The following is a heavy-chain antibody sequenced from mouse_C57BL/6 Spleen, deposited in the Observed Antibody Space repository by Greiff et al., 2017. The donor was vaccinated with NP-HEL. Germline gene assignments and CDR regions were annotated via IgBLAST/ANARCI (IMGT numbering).Heavy chain of an antibody. CDR1: GYTFTSYW. Sequence: VQLQQPGAELVKPGASVKMSCKASGYTFTSYWITWVKQRPGQGLEWIGDIYPGSGSTNYNEKFKGKATLTVDTSSSTAYMQLSSLTSEDSAVYYCARYDGYSSMDYWGQGTSVTVSS. D-gene: IGHD2-3*01. V-gene: IGHV1-55*01. J-gene: IGHJ4*01. CDR2: IYPGSGST. CDR3: ARYDGYSSMDY.